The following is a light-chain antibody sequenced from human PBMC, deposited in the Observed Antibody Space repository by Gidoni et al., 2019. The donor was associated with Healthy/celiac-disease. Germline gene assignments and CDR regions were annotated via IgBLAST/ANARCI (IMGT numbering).Light chain of an antibody. J-gene: IGKJ2*01. Sequence: DIVMTQSPDSLAVSLGQRATIICKSSQSVLYSSNNRNYLAWYQQKPGQPPKLLIYWASIRETGVPDRFSGSGSGTDFTLTISSLQAEDVAVYYCQQYYSTPYTFGQGTKLEIK. CDR1: QSVLYSSNNRNY. CDR3: QQYYSTPYT. V-gene: IGKV4-1*01. CDR2: WAS.